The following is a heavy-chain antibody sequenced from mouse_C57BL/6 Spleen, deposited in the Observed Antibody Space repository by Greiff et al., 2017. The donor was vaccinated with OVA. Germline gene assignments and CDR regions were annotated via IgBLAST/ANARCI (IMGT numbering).Heavy chain of an antibody. D-gene: IGHD1-1*01. Sequence: EVKLQESGEGLVKPGGSLKLSCAASGFTFSSYAMSWVRQTPEKRLEWVAYISSGGDYIYYADTVKGRFTISRDNARNTLYLQMSRLKSDDTAMYYCTREIGYYYDAMDYWGQGTSVTVSS. J-gene: IGHJ4*01. CDR2: ISSGGDYI. CDR1: GFTFSSYA. CDR3: TREIGYYYDAMDY. V-gene: IGHV5-9-1*02.